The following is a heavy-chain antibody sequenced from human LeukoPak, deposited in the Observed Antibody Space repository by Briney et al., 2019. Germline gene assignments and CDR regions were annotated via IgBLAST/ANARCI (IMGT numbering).Heavy chain of an antibody. V-gene: IGHV4-59*01. Sequence: PSETLSLTCTVSGGSIRRYYWSWLRQSPGPGLEHIGYTHYSGNTNYNPSLKSQVTISLDTSGVQVSLQPDSVTAADTAVYYCASGYCGGACQLGGVDMWGQGTMVTVSS. J-gene: IGHJ3*02. CDR1: GGSIRRYY. D-gene: IGHD2-21*02. CDR2: THYSGNT. CDR3: ASGYCGGACQLGGVDM.